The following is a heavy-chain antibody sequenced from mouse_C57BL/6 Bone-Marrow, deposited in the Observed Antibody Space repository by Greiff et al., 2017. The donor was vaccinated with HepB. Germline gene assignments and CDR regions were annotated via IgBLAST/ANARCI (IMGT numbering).Heavy chain of an antibody. V-gene: IGHV3-6*01. J-gene: IGHJ3*01. CDR2: ISYDGSN. Sequence: EVKLQESGPGLVKPSQSLSLTCSVTGYSITSGYYWNWIRQFPGNKLEWMGYISYDGSNNYNPSLKNRISITRDTSKNQFFLKLNSVTTEDTATYYCARDGYYYGRGAYWGQGTLVTVSA. CDR1: GYSITSGYY. D-gene: IGHD1-1*01. CDR3: ARDGYYYGRGAY.